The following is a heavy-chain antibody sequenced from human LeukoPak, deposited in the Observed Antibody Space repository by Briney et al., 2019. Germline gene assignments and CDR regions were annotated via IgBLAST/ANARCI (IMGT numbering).Heavy chain of an antibody. CDR2: IYYSGST. CDR1: GGSISSYY. Sequence: PSETLSLTCTVSGGSISSYYWSWIRQPPGKGLEWIGYIYYSGSTNYNPSLKSRVTISVDTSKNQFSLKLSSVTAADTAVYYCASGNGYSSGWFYSADAFDIWGQGTMVTVSS. V-gene: IGHV4-59*01. D-gene: IGHD6-19*01. J-gene: IGHJ3*02. CDR3: ASGNGYSSGWFYSADAFDI.